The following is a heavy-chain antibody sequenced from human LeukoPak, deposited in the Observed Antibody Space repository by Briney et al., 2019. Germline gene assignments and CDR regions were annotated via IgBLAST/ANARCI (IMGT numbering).Heavy chain of an antibody. CDR2: ISGSGGST. D-gene: IGHD3-10*01. Sequence: PGGSLRFSCAASGFTFSSYAMSWVRQAPGKGLEWVSAISGSGGSTYYADSVKGRFTISRDNSKNTLYLQMNSLRAEDTAVYYCAKDLDYYGSGSDPVFDYWGQGTLVTVSS. CDR3: AKDLDYYGSGSDPVFDY. J-gene: IGHJ4*02. V-gene: IGHV3-23*01. CDR1: GFTFSSYA.